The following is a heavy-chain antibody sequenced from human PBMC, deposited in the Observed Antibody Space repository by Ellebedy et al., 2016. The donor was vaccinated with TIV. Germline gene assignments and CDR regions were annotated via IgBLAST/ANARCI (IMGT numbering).Heavy chain of an antibody. Sequence: PGGSLRLSCAASEFTFSSYTIHWVRQAPGKGLEWVAVISYDGSNKYYADSVKGRFTISRDNSKNTLYLQLNRLRAEDTAVYYCARDRRDIRYFDWLSGMDVWGQGTTVTVSS. J-gene: IGHJ6*02. CDR2: ISYDGSNK. V-gene: IGHV3-30-3*01. CDR1: EFTFSSYT. D-gene: IGHD3-9*01. CDR3: ARDRRDIRYFDWLSGMDV.